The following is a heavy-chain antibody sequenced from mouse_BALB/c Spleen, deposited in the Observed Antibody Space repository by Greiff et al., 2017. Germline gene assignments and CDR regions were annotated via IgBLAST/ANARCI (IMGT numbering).Heavy chain of an antibody. Sequence: EVNVVESGGGLVKPGGSLKLSCAASGFTFSSYAMSWVRQTPEKRLEWVASISSGGSTYYPDSVKGRFTISRDNARNILYLQMSSLRSEDTAMYYCARATTVVDDYAMDYWGQGTSVTVSS. V-gene: IGHV5-6-5*01. CDR3: ARATTVVDDYAMDY. J-gene: IGHJ4*01. CDR2: ISSGGST. D-gene: IGHD1-1*01. CDR1: GFTFSSYA.